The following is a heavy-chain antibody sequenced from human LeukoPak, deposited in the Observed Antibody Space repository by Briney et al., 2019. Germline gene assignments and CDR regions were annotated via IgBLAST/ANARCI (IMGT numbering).Heavy chain of an antibody. J-gene: IGHJ4*02. D-gene: IGHD5-24*01. V-gene: IGHV4-39*07. CDR2: IYYSGST. Sequence: SETLSLTCTVSGGSISSSNYYWGWVRQPPGKGLEWIGSIYYSGSTYYNPSLKSRVTISVDTSKNQFSLKLSSVTAADTAVYYCAREGMATIPLDYWGQGTLVTVSS. CDR3: AREGMATIPLDY. CDR1: GGSISSSNYY.